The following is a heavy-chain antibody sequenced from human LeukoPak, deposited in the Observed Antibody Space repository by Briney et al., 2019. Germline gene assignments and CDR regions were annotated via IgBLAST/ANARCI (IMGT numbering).Heavy chain of an antibody. CDR1: GFTFSSYA. CDR2: ISYDGSNK. Sequence: GGSLPLSCAASGFTFSSYAMHWVRQAPAKGLEWVAVISYDGSNKYYADSVKGRLTISRDNSKNTLYLQMNSLRAENTAVYYCAREHYGTGGYFDYWGQGTLVAVSS. CDR3: AREHYGTGGYFDY. J-gene: IGHJ4*02. D-gene: IGHD4-17*01. V-gene: IGHV3-30-3*01.